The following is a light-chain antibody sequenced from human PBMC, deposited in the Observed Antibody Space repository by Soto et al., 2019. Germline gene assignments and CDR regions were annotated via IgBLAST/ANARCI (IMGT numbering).Light chain of an antibody. CDR3: QQYSTYPIT. CDR1: QSVTTW. J-gene: IGKJ5*01. V-gene: IGKV1-5*03. Sequence: DIQMTQSPSTLSASVGDRVTITCRASQSVTTWLAWYQQKPGKAPKLLIYKASNLESGLPSRFTGSGSGTEFTLTIRSLQSDDFATYYCQQYSTYPITFGQGTRLAIK. CDR2: KAS.